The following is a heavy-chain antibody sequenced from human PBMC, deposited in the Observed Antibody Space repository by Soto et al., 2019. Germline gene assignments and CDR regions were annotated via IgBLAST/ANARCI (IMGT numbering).Heavy chain of an antibody. CDR1: GFTFSSYG. CDR3: ARELWFGELFLDYYYYGMDV. CDR2: IWYDGSNK. J-gene: IGHJ6*02. Sequence: QVQLVESGGGVVQPGRSLRLSCAASGFTFSSYGMHWVRQAPGKGLEWVAVIWYDGSNKYYADSVKGRFTISRDNSKNPVYLXMNSLRAEDTAVYYCARELWFGELFLDYYYYGMDVWGQGTTVTVSS. V-gene: IGHV3-33*01. D-gene: IGHD3-10*01.